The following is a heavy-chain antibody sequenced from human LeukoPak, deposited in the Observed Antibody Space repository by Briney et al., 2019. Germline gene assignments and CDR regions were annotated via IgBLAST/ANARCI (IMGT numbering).Heavy chain of an antibody. J-gene: IGHJ5*02. CDR2: INPNSGGT. CDR3: ARGVRGDYWFDP. D-gene: IGHD3-10*01. CDR1: EYTFTGYH. Sequence: ASVKVSCKASEYTFTGYHCHGVRRAPEQGLGWMGRINPNSGGTNYAQKFQGRVTMTRDTSTSTAYMELSRLRSDDTAVYYCARGVRGDYWFDPWGQGTLVTVSS. V-gene: IGHV1-2*06.